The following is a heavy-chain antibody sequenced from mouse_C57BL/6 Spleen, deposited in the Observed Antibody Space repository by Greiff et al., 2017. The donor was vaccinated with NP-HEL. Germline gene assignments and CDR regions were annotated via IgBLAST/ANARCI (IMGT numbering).Heavy chain of an antibody. CDR2: IYPGSGNT. J-gene: IGHJ2*01. CDR3: ARSTRVTFDY. CDR1: GYTFTDYY. Sequence: VQLQQSGAELVRPGASVKLSCKASGYTFTDYYINWVKQRPGQGLEWIARIYPGSGNTYYNEKFKGKATLTAEKSSSTAYMQLSSLTSEDSAVYFCARSTRVTFDYWGQGTTLTVSS. V-gene: IGHV1-76*01. D-gene: IGHD2-2*01.